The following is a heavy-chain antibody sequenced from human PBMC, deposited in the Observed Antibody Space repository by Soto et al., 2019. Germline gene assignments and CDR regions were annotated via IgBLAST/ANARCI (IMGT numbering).Heavy chain of an antibody. CDR1: GGSVSSGSYY. CDR2: IYYSGST. V-gene: IGHV4-61*01. D-gene: IGHD5-18*01. CDR3: ARPLYSYGPMDV. Sequence: QVQLQESGPGLVKPSETLSLTCTVSGGSVSSGSYYWSWIRQPPGKGLEWIGYIYYSGSTNYNPSLPSRVTISVDTSKHPFSLRLSSVTAADTAVYYCARPLYSYGPMDVWGQGTTVTVSS. J-gene: IGHJ6*02.